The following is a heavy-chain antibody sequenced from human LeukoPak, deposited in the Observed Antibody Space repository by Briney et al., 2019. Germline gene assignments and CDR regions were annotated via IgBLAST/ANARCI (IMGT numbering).Heavy chain of an antibody. CDR1: GFTFSSYA. D-gene: IGHD6-19*01. CDR3: ARPLGMAGGATDC. CDR2: IGVSSDT. J-gene: IGHJ4*02. Sequence: GGSLRLSCAASGFTFSSYAMSWVRQAPGKGLEWVSSIGVSSDTYYADSVKGRFTISRDNSKNTLYLQMNNLRVEDTAIYYCARPLGMAGGATDCWGRGTPVTVSS. V-gene: IGHV3-23*01.